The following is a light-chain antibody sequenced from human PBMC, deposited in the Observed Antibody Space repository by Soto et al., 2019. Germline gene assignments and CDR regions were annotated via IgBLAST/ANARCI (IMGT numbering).Light chain of an antibody. J-gene: IGKJ4*01. CDR2: GAS. CDR3: QQYTKWPLT. Sequence: EIVMTQSPATLSVSPGERATLSCRASESVSSNLAWYQQKRGQAPRLLIYGASTRATGIPARLSGSGSGTEFTLSISSLESEDSAVYYYQQYTKWPLTFGGGTKVEIK. CDR1: ESVSSN. V-gene: IGKV3-15*01.